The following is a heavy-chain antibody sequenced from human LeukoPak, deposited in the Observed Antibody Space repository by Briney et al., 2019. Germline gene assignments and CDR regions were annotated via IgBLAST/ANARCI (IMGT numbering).Heavy chain of an antibody. J-gene: IGHJ3*02. CDR1: GGSFSGYY. Sequence: SETLSLTCAVYGGSFSGYYWSWIRQPPGKGLEWIGKINNSGSNKYNPSLKRRVTITLDNSKKQFSLKLSTRTAADPAVYYCLSTLEDAFDIWGQGTMVTVSS. V-gene: IGHV4-34*01. CDR2: INNSGSN. CDR3: LSTLEDAFDI. D-gene: IGHD3-3*01.